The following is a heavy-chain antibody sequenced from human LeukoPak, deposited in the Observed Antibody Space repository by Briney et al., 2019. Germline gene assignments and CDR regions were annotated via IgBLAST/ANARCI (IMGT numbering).Heavy chain of an antibody. D-gene: IGHD6-6*01. CDR3: ATFEYSSSSASY. Sequence: GGSLRLPCAASGFTFSDYYMSWIRQAPGKGLEWVSYISSSGSTIYYADSVKGRFTISRDNAKNSLYLQMNSLRAEDTAVYYCATFEYSSSSASYWGQGTLVTVSS. CDR1: GFTFSDYY. CDR2: ISSSGSTI. V-gene: IGHV3-11*04. J-gene: IGHJ4*02.